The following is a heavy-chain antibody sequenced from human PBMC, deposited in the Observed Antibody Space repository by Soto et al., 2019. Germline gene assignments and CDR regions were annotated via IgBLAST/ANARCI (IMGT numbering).Heavy chain of an antibody. V-gene: IGHV1-69*13. CDR1: GGTFSSYA. D-gene: IGHD1-26*01. CDR2: IIPIFGTA. Sequence: GASVKVSCKASGGTFSSYAISWVRQAPGQGLEWMGGIIPIFGTANYAQKFQGRVTITADESTSTAYMELSSLRSEDTAVYYCARDRDRYISWFDPWGQGTLVTVSS. J-gene: IGHJ5*02. CDR3: ARDRDRYISWFDP.